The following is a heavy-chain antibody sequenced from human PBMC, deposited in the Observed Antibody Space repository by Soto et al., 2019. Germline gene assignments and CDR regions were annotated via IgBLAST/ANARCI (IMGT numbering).Heavy chain of an antibody. V-gene: IGHV2-5*02. D-gene: IGHD1-20*01. CDR1: GFSVSTTGVG. CDR3: ARRRQSHRNWNTGDFDF. CDR2: VYWDDDK. Sequence: QITLKESGPPLVKPTETLTLTCNFSGFSVSTTGVGVGWIRQAPGKALEWLVFVYWDDDKRYSPSLRSRLTITKDTSKNQVVLTMSSMEPVDTGTYYCARRRQSHRNWNTGDFDFWGQGILVTV. J-gene: IGHJ4*02.